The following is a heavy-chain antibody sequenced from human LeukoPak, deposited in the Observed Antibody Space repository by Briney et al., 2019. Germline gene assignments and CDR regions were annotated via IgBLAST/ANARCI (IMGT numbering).Heavy chain of an antibody. CDR3: ARFSFGGSSRSTNYFDY. V-gene: IGHV1-8*03. Sequence: GAAVKVSCKASGYTFTNYDITWVRQATGRGVEWMGRINNNTCETVYAQKFQARVTISRNNSIITAYVELSSVSSEDTGVYYCARFSFGGSSRSTNYFDYRGQGSPVAVPS. D-gene: IGHD3-16*01. J-gene: IGHJ4*02. CDR2: INNNTCET. CDR1: GYTFTNYD.